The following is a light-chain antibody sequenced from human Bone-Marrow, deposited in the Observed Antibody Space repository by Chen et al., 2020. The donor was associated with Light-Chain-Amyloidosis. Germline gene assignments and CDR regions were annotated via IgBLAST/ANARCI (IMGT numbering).Light chain of an antibody. CDR1: DSNIGNNY. J-gene: IGLJ1*01. Sequence: QPLLTQPPSVSAAPGQKVTISCSGSDSNIGNNYVSWYQQLPETAPKLLIYDTDKRPSGIPDRFSGSKSGTSATLGITGLQTGDEADYYCGTWDSSLNAYVFGSGTKVTVI. CDR2: DTD. CDR3: GTWDSSLNAYV. V-gene: IGLV1-51*01.